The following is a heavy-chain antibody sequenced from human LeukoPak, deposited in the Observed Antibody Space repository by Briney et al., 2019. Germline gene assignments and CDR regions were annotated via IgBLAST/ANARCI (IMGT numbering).Heavy chain of an antibody. D-gene: IGHD3-9*01. J-gene: IGHJ4*02. CDR2: IYWDDDK. Sequence: SGPTLVKPTQTLTLTCTFSGFSLSTSGVGVGWIRQPPGKALEWLALIYWDDDKRYSPSLKSRLIITKDTSKNQVVLTMTNMDPVDTATYYCAHIPFYDILTGYYHFDYWGQGTLVTVSS. CDR1: GFSLSTSGVG. CDR3: AHIPFYDILTGYYHFDY. V-gene: IGHV2-5*02.